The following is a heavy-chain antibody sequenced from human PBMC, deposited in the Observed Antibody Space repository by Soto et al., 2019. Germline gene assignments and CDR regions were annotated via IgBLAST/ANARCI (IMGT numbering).Heavy chain of an antibody. Sequence: GESLKISCKGFGDSFTSYWIGWVRQMPGKGLECMGIIYPGDSDTRYSPSFQGQVTISADKSISTAYLQWSSLKASDTAMYYCARQASTIFGVVKDYYYYYGMDVWGQGTTVTVSS. CDR3: ARQASTIFGVVKDYYYYYGMDV. V-gene: IGHV5-51*01. CDR2: IYPGDSDT. J-gene: IGHJ6*02. D-gene: IGHD3-3*01. CDR1: GDSFTSYW.